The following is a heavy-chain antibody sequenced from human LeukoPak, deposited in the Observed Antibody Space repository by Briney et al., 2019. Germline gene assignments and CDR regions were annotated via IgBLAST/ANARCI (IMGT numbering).Heavy chain of an antibody. D-gene: IGHD2-21*01. V-gene: IGHV3-21*01. Sequence: GSLRLSCAASGFTYSSYSMNWVRQAPGKELEWVSSISSSSSYIYYADSVKGRFTIYRDKAKNSLYLQMNSLRAEDTAVYYCARDSRRLNFDYWGQGTLVTVSS. J-gene: IGHJ4*02. CDR2: ISSSSSYI. CDR3: ARDSRRLNFDY. CDR1: GFTYSSYS.